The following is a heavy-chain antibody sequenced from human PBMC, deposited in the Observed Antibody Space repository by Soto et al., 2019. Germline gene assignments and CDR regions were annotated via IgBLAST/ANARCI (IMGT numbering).Heavy chain of an antibody. CDR1: GFTFSSYA. Sequence: PVGSLRLSCAASGFTFSSYAMSWVRQAPGKGLEWVSAISGSGGSTYHADSVKGRFAISRDNSKNTLYLQMNSLRAEDTAVYYCAKDGNPIPYLTGYYRLGWFDPWGQGTLVTVSS. CDR2: ISGSGGST. D-gene: IGHD3-9*01. V-gene: IGHV3-23*01. J-gene: IGHJ5*02. CDR3: AKDGNPIPYLTGYYRLGWFDP.